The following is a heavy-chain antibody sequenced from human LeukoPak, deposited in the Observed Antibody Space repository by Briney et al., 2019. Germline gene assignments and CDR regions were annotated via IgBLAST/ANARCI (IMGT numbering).Heavy chain of an antibody. D-gene: IGHD6-19*01. J-gene: IGHJ2*01. CDR2: IIPIFGTA. CDR1: GGTVSSYA. CDR3: ARTVDSSGWYGYFDL. V-gene: IGHV1-69*06. Sequence: ASVKVSCKASGGTVSSYAISWVRQAPGQGLEWMGGIIPIFGTANYAQKFQGRVTITADKSTSTAYMELSSLRSEDTAVYYCARTVDSSGWYGYFDLWGRGTLVTVSS.